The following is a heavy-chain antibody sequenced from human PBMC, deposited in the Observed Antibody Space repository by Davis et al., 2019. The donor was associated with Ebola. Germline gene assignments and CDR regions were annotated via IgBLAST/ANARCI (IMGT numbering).Heavy chain of an antibody. D-gene: IGHD5-24*01. Sequence: GESLKISCAASGFTFSSYEMNWVRQAPGKGLEWVGRIKSKTDGGTTDYSAPVKGRFTISRDDSKNTLYLQMNSLKTEDTAVYYCTTGAGRDGYNYYYYYGMDVWGQGTTVTVSS. CDR1: GFTFSSYE. V-gene: IGHV3-15*07. CDR3: TTGAGRDGYNYYYYYGMDV. CDR2: IKSKTDGGTT. J-gene: IGHJ6*02.